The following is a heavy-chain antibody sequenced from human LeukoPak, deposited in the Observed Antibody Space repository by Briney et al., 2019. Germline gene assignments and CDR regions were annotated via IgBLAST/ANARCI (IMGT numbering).Heavy chain of an antibody. CDR1: GYSFSGYY. Sequence: ASVKVSCKASGYSFSGYYIHWVRQAPGQAHDLLGWINSNSGSPNAPHKSQDRASMTRDTSISTAYMELSSRRAHDTAIYYWARRAVKWEIPRRYQSALWGQGSLATVSS. CDR3: ARRAVKWEIPRRYQSAL. J-gene: IGHJ4*02. CDR2: INSNSGSP. D-gene: IGHD1-26*01. V-gene: IGHV1-2*07.